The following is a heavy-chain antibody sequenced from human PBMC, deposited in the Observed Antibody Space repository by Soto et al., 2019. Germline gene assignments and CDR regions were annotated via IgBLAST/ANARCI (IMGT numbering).Heavy chain of an antibody. D-gene: IGHD5-18*01. CDR2: ISSSGSTI. CDR1: GFTFSDYC. Sequence: PVGSLRLSCAASGFTFSDYCMSWIRQAPGKGLEWVSYISSSGSTIYYADSVKGRFTISRDNAKNSLYLQMNSLRAEDTAVYYCAREIGYSYGPFDYWGQGTLVTVSS. J-gene: IGHJ4*02. CDR3: AREIGYSYGPFDY. V-gene: IGHV3-11*01.